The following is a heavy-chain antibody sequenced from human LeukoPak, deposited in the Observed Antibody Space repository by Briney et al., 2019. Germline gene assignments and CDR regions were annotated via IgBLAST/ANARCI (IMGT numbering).Heavy chain of an antibody. D-gene: IGHD2-2*02. V-gene: IGHV3-9*01. Sequence: GGSLRLSCAASGFTFSSYAMHWVRQAPGKGLEWVSGISWNSGSIGYADSVKGRFTISRDNAKNSLYLQMNSLRAEDTALYYCAKGAVPAAIHYYYYYGMDVWGQGTTVTVSS. CDR3: AKGAVPAAIHYYYYYGMDV. CDR2: ISWNSGSI. J-gene: IGHJ6*02. CDR1: GFTFSSYA.